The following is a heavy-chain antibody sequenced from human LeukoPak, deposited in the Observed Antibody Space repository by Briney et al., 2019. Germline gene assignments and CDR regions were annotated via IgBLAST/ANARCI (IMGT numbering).Heavy chain of an antibody. CDR2: IKQDGSKK. V-gene: IGHV3-7*03. Sequence: GGSLRLSCAASGFTFSRYWMTWVRQAPGKGLEWVANIKQDGSKKNYVDSVKGRFTISRDNVKNSLYLQMNSLRAEDTAVYYCATPLDYYDSSGYHQGGDWGQGTLVTVSS. CDR3: ATPLDYYDSSGYHQGGD. D-gene: IGHD3-22*01. CDR1: GFTFSRYW. J-gene: IGHJ4*02.